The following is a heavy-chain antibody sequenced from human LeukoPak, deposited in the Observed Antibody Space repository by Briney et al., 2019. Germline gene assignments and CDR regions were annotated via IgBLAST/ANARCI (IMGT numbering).Heavy chain of an antibody. CDR1: GGSISSYY. J-gene: IGHJ4*02. V-gene: IGHV4-59*01. Sequence: SETLSLNCTVAGGSISSYYWSWIRQPPGKGLEWIGYIYYSGSTNYNPSLKSRVTISVDTSKNQFSLKLSSVTAADTAVYYCARDRYYYDSSGYYSRGFDYWGQGTLVTVSS. D-gene: IGHD3-22*01. CDR2: IYYSGST. CDR3: ARDRYYYDSSGYYSRGFDY.